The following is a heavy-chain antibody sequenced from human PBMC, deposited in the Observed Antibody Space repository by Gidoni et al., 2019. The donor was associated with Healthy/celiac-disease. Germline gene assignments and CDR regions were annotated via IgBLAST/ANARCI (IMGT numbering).Heavy chain of an antibody. CDR2: IYYSGST. V-gene: IGHV4-31*03. J-gene: IGHJ5*02. D-gene: IGHD2-15*01. CDR3: ARYCSGGSCDWFDP. CDR1: GGSISSGGYY. Sequence: QVQLQESGPGLVKPSQTLSLTCTFSGGSISSGGYYWSWIRQHPGKGLEWIGYIYYSGSTYYNPSLMSRVTISVDTSKNQFSLKLSSVTAADTAVYYCARYCSGGSCDWFDPWGQGTLVTVSS.